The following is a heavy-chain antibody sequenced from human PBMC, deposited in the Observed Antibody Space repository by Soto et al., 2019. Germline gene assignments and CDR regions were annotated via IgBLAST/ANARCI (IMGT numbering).Heavy chain of an antibody. CDR2: ISDSSGTI. Sequence: PWGALRLSLSASVLPFSGHGMDGVRTAAGKGLEWISYISDSSGTIYYADSVKGRFTISRDNVQNSLYLQMNSLRAEDTAVYYCAKGAVQDLWRGYYTWFDVWGQGTPVTVSS. CDR1: VLPFSGHG. D-gene: IGHD3-3*01. V-gene: IGHV3-48*01. J-gene: IGHJ5*02. CDR3: AKGAVQDLWRGYYTWFDV.